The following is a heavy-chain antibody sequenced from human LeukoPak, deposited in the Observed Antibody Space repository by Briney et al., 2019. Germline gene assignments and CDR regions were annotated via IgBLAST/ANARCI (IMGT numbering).Heavy chain of an antibody. Sequence: GESLKISCKGSGYSFTSYWIGWVRQMPGEGLGWMGIIYPGESDTRYSPSFQGQVTISADKSISTAYLQWSSLKASDTAMYYGASSPVVVMPFDYWGQGTLVTVSS. CDR1: GYSFTSYW. CDR3: ASSPVVVMPFDY. V-gene: IGHV5-51*01. D-gene: IGHD2-15*01. J-gene: IGHJ4*02. CDR2: IYPGESDT.